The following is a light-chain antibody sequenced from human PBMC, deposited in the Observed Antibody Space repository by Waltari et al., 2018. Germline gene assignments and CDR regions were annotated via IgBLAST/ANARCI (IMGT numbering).Light chain of an antibody. V-gene: IGLV3-21*04. CDR3: QVWDTASNHVV. J-gene: IGLJ2*01. CDR1: DIGSKS. CDR2: YDG. Sequence: SYVMTQAPAVSVAPGETASLTCGGHDIGSKSVHWYQQKPAQAPFLVIYYDGGRPSGIPERFSASNSGNTATLTIARVEVADEADFYCQVWDTASNHVVFGGGTKLTVL.